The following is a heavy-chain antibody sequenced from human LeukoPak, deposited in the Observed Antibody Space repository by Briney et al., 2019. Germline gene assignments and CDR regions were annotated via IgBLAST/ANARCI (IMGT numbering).Heavy chain of an antibody. CDR2: IYYSGST. D-gene: IGHD3/OR15-3a*01. CDR1: GGSISSSSYY. Sequence: SETLSLTCTVSGGSISSSSYYWGWIRQPPGKGLEWIGSIYYSGSTYYSPSLKSRVTISVDTSKNQFSLRLTSVTAADTAVYYCARQTGSGLFILPGGQGTLVTVSS. J-gene: IGHJ4*02. V-gene: IGHV4-39*01. CDR3: ARQTGSGLFILP.